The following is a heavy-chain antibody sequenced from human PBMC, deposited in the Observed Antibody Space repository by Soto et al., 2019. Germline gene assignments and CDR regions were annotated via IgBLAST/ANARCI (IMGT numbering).Heavy chain of an antibody. J-gene: IGHJ4*02. CDR1: GFTFSTHS. CDR2: IIRRSGDI. Sequence: EVQLVESGGGLVKPGGSLRLSCAASGFTFSTHSINWVRQAPGKGLEWVSSIIRRSGDIYYADSVMGRFTISRDNAKNSLSLQMNSLRAEDTAVYYCARVGSDYSHSGVIDYWGQGALVTVSS. V-gene: IGHV3-21*01. D-gene: IGHD1-26*01. CDR3: ARVGSDYSHSGVIDY.